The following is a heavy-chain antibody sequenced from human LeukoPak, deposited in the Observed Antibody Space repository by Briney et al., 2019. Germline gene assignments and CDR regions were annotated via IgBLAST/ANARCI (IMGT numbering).Heavy chain of an antibody. J-gene: IGHJ3*02. V-gene: IGHV3-13*01. CDR1: GFAFSSYD. Sequence: GGSLRLSCAASGFAFSSYDMHWVRQATGKGLEWVSAIGTAGDTHYPDSVKGRFTISRENSKNSLYLQMNSLRAGDTAVYYCARGKRGDAFDIWGQGTMVTVSS. CDR3: ARGKRGDAFDI. D-gene: IGHD3-16*01. CDR2: IGTAGDT.